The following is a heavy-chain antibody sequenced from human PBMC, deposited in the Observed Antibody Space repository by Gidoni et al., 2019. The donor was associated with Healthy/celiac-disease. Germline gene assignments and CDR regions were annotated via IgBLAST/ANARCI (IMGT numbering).Heavy chain of an antibody. CDR2: ISAYNGNT. V-gene: IGHV1-18*01. J-gene: IGHJ6*02. Sequence: QVQLVQSGAEVKKPGASVKVSCQASGYPFTTYGISWVRQAPGQGLEWMGWISAYNGNTNYAQKLQGRVTMTTDTSTSTAYMELRSLRSDDTAVYYCARGRVTMVRGVIIDGMDVWGQGTTVTVSS. CDR3: ARGRVTMVRGVIIDGMDV. CDR1: GYPFTTYG. D-gene: IGHD3-10*01.